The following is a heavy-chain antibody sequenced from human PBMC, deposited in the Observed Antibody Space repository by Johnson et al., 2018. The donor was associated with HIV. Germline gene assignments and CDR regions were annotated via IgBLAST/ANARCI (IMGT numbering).Heavy chain of an antibody. CDR3: AKGSGSGWLRDAFDI. Sequence: QVQLVESGGGVVQAGRSLRLSCAASGFTFSSYAMHLVRQAPGKGLEWVAIISYDGSNKYHADSVKGRFTISRDNSKNTLYLEMNSLRAEDTAVYYCAKGSGSGWLRDAFDIWGQGTMVTVSS. D-gene: IGHD6-19*01. J-gene: IGHJ3*02. CDR2: ISYDGSNK. V-gene: IGHV3-30-3*01. CDR1: GFTFSSYA.